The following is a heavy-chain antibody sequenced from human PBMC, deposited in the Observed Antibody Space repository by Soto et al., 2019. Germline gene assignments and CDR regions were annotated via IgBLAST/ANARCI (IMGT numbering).Heavy chain of an antibody. CDR2: INAYDGNT. D-gene: IGHD6-19*01. CDR3: ARPSPQIAVAGIQYYGMGV. CDR1: GYTFSNYG. Sequence: QVQLVQSGAEVKKPGASVKVSCKASGYTFSNYGVTWVRQAPGQGLEWMGWINAYDGNTKYAEKLQGRVTMTTDTSTSTAYMELRSLRSDDTAVYYCARPSPQIAVAGIQYYGMGVWCQGTTVTVSS. J-gene: IGHJ6*02. V-gene: IGHV1-18*01.